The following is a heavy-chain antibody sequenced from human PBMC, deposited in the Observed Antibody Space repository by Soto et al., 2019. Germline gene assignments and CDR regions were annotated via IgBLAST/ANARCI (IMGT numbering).Heavy chain of an antibody. CDR1: GYTFTSYG. CDR3: ARVKRGIQLWPSYYYYGMDV. Sequence: GASVKVSCKASGYTFTSYGISWVRQAPGQGLEWMGWISAYNGNTNYAQKPQGRVTMTTDTSTSTAYMELRSLRSDDTAVYYCARVKRGIQLWPSYYYYGMDVWGQGTTVTVSS. J-gene: IGHJ6*02. V-gene: IGHV1-18*04. D-gene: IGHD5-18*01. CDR2: ISAYNGNT.